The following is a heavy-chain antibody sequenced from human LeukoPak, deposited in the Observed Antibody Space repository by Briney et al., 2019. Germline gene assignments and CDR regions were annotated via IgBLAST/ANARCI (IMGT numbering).Heavy chain of an antibody. J-gene: IGHJ4*02. CDR2: ISSSGSTI. V-gene: IGHV3-11*01. Sequence: GGSLRLSCAASGFTFSDYCMSWIRQAPGKGLEWVSYISSSGSTIYYADSVKGRFTISRDNAKNSLYLQMNSLRAEDTAVYYCASGRLFEAAGTLDYWGQGTLVTVSS. D-gene: IGHD6-13*01. CDR1: GFTFSDYC. CDR3: ASGRLFEAAGTLDY.